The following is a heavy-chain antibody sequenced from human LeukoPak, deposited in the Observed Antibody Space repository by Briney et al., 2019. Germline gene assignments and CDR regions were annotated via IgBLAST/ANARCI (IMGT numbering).Heavy chain of an antibody. V-gene: IGHV3-23*01. CDR3: AKGDTIAVLYYFDY. D-gene: IGHD6-19*01. CDR1: GFTFGSYA. CDR2: ISGSGDST. Sequence: PGGSLRLSCAASGFTFGSYAMSWVRQAPGKGLEWASAISGSGDSTYYADSVKGRFTISRDNSKNTLYLQMNSLRAEDTAVYYCAKGDTIAVLYYFDYWGQGTLVTVSS. J-gene: IGHJ4*02.